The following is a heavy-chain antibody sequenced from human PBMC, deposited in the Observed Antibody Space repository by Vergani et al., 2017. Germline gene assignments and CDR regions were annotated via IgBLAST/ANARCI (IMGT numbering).Heavy chain of an antibody. V-gene: IGHV4-59*01. Sequence: QVQLQESGPGLVKPSETLSLTCNVSGDSISSDYWSWIRQPPGKALEWIGYIYYSGSTNYNPSLKRRVTMSVDTSKNQFSLKLSSVTAADTAVYYCARGGTYYLDYWGQGTLVTVSS. CDR2: IYYSGST. J-gene: IGHJ4*02. D-gene: IGHD1-26*01. CDR3: ARGGTYYLDY. CDR1: GDSISSDY.